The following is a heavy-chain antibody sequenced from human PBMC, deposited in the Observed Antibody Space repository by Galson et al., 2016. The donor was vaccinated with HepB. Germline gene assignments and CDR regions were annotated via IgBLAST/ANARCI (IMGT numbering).Heavy chain of an antibody. V-gene: IGHV3-33*01. CDR1: GLTFTTSG. Sequence: SLRLSCAASGLTFTTSGMHWVRQAPGKGLEWVAVVWYDGSNEYYADSVRGRFTISRDNSKNTLYLQMNSLRVEGTAVYYVARDVLGGGADTGGGYYYYFYGMDVWGRGTTVTVSS. J-gene: IGHJ6*04. CDR3: ARDVLGGGADTGGGYYYYFYGMDV. CDR2: VWYDGSNE. D-gene: IGHD7-27*01.